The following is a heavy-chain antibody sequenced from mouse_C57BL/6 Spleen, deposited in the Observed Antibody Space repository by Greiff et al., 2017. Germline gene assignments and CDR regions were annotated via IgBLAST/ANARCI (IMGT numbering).Heavy chain of an antibody. J-gene: IGHJ3*01. V-gene: IGHV1-64*01. CDR1: GYTFTSYW. CDR3: ARPQSYYGYGGGFAY. CDR2: IHPNSGST. Sequence: QVQLQQPGAELVKPGASVKLSCKASGYTFTSYWMHWVKQRPGQGLEWIGMIHPNSGSTNYNEKFKSKATLTVDKSSSTAYMQLSSLTSEDSAVYYCARPQSYYGYGGGFAYWGQGTLVTVSA. D-gene: IGHD2-2*01.